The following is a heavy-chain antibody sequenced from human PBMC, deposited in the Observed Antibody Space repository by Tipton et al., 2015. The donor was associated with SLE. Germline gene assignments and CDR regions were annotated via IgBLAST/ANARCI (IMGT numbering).Heavy chain of an antibody. V-gene: IGHV4-30-4*07. CDR3: ARGISSGWTRYFQH. CDR1: GGSISSGGYS. D-gene: IGHD6-19*01. CDR2: IYYSGST. Sequence: TLSLTCAVSGGSISSGGYSWSWIRQPPGKGLEWIGYIYYSGSTNYNPSLKSRVTMSVDTSKNQFSLKLSSVTAADTAVYYCARGISSGWTRYFQHWGQGTLVTVSS. J-gene: IGHJ1*01.